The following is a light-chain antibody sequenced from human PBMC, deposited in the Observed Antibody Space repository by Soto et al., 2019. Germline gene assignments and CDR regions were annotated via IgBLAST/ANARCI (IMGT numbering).Light chain of an antibody. CDR2: WAS. V-gene: IGKV4-1*01. CDR3: QQYYSTPGT. Sequence: DIVMTQSPDSLAVSLGERATINCKSSQIVLYSSNNKNYLAWYQQKPGQPPKLLIYWASTRESGVPDRFSGSGFGTDFTLTISSLQAEDVAVYYCQQYYSTPGTFGQGTKVDIK. CDR1: QIVLYSSNNKNY. J-gene: IGKJ1*01.